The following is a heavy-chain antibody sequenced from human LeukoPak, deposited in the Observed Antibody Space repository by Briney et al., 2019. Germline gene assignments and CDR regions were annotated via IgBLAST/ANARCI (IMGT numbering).Heavy chain of an antibody. V-gene: IGHV3-7*01. CDR2: INQGGSES. J-gene: IGHJ4*02. CDR1: GFTFSDFW. D-gene: IGHD4-11*01. CDR3: TKGRSNHY. Sequence: GGSLRLSCAASGFTFSDFWMGWVRQAPGKGLEWVANINQGGSESYYVDSVKGRFTISRDNAKKALFLQMTSLRAEDTAVYYCTKGRSNHYWGQGTLVTVS.